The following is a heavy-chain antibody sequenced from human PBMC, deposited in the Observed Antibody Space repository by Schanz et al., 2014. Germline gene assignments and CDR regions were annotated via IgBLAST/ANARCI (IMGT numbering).Heavy chain of an antibody. V-gene: IGHV1-3*01. CDR1: GYSFISHA. J-gene: IGHJ6*03. Sequence: QVQLVQSGAEVKKPGASVKVSCKASGYSFISHAIHWVRQAPGQRLEWMGWINAANGNTRYSQKFQGRVTITRDTSASTAYMELSSLRSEDTAVYFCARDLTVDTGYVVHYYYYMDVWGKGAAVTVSS. CDR2: INAANGNT. CDR3: ARDLTVDTGYVVHYYYYMDV. D-gene: IGHD5-12*01.